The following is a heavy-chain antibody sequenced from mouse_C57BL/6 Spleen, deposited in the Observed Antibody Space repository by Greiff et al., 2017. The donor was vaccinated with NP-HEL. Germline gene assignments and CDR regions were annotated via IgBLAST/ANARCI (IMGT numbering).Heavy chain of an antibody. CDR2: INPSSGYT. CDR3: ARSDGSSYEGFAY. CDR1: GYTFTSYW. D-gene: IGHD1-1*01. V-gene: IGHV1-7*01. J-gene: IGHJ3*01. Sequence: VQLQQSGAELAKPGASVKLSCKASGYTFTSYWMHWVKQRPGQGLEWIGYINPSSGYTKYNQKFKDKATLTADKSSSTAYMQLSSLTYDDSSVYYCARSDGSSYEGFAYWGQGTLVTVSA.